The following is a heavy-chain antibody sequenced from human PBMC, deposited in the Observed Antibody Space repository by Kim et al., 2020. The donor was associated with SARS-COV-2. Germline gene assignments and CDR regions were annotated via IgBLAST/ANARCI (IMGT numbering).Heavy chain of an antibody. D-gene: IGHD3-22*01. J-gene: IGHJ4*02. V-gene: IGHV1-69*13. CDR2: IIPIFGTA. CDR1: GGTFSSYA. CDR3: ARPGGSGYYYGAGFDD. Sequence: SVKVSCKASGGTFSSYAISWVRQAPGQGLEWMGGIIPIFGTANYAQKFQGRVTITADESTSTAYMELSSLRSEDTAVYYCARPGGSGYYYGAGFDDWGQGTLVTVSS.